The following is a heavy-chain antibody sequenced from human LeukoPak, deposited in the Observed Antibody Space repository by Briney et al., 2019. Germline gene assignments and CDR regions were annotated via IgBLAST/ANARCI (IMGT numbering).Heavy chain of an antibody. CDR3: ARGTRCGGDCLYYYYGMDV. V-gene: IGHV1-69*13. CDR1: GGTFSSYA. D-gene: IGHD2-21*02. CDR2: IIPIFGTA. J-gene: IGHJ6*02. Sequence: ASVKVSCKASGGTFSSYAISWVRQAPGQRLEWMGGIIPIFGTANYAQKFQGRVTITADESTSTAYMELSSLRSEDTAVYYCARGTRCGGDCLYYYYGMDVWGQGTTVTVSS.